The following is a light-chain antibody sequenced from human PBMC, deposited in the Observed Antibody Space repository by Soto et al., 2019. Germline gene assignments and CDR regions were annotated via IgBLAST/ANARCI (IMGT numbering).Light chain of an antibody. CDR1: SSDVGGYNY. CDR3: SSYTSSSTRV. Sequence: QSALTQPASVSGSPGQSITISCTGTSSDVGGYNYVSWYQQHPGKAPKLMIYEVSNRPSGVSNRFSGSKSGNTASLTISGAQSEGEAYYYCSSYTSSSTRVFGGGTKLTV. CDR2: EVS. J-gene: IGLJ3*02. V-gene: IGLV2-14*01.